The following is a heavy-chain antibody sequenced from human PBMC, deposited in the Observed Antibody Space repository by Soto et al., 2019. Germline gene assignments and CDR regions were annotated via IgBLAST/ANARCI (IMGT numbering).Heavy chain of an antibody. CDR2: ISYDGSNK. CDR1: GFTFSSYG. V-gene: IGHV3-30*18. CDR3: ANPEYRPEYIAVATIDY. Sequence: GGSLRLSCAASGFTFSSYGMHWVRQAPGKGLEWVAVISYDGSNKYYADSVKGRFTISRDNSKNTLYLQMNSLRAEDTAVYYCANPEYRPEYIAVATIDYWGQGTLVTVSS. J-gene: IGHJ4*02. D-gene: IGHD6-19*01.